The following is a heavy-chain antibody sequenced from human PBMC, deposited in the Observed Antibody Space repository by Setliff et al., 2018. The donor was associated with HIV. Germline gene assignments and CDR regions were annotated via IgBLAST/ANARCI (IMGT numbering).Heavy chain of an antibody. J-gene: IGHJ6*02. Sequence: SETLSLTCTVSGGSISSGDYYWSWIRQPPGKGLEWTGYIYDSGSTYYNPSLKSRVTISVDTSKNQFSMKLSSVTASDTAVYYCARDHCSSSGCYEYSYYGMDVWGQGTTVTVSS. CDR2: IYDSGST. CDR1: GGSISSGDYY. V-gene: IGHV4-30-4*08. D-gene: IGHD2-2*01. CDR3: ARDHCSSSGCYEYSYYGMDV.